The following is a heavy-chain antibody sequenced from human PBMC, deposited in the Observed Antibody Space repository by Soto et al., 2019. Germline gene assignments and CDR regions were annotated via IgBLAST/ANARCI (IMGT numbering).Heavy chain of an antibody. CDR2: MNPESGST. CDR1: GGTFSSYA. V-gene: IGHV1-8*02. D-gene: IGHD3-9*01. J-gene: IGHJ6*02. Sequence: ASVKVSCKASGGTFSSYAINWVRKATGQGLEWMGWMNPESGSTGFAQSFQGRITLTGNTSINTVYMEVSSLTNEDTAVYFCARSGATGYYSTHYYGMDVWGPGTTVTVSS. CDR3: ARSGATGYYSTHYYGMDV.